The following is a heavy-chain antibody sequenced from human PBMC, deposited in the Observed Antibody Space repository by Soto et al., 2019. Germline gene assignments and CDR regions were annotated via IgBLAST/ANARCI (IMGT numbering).Heavy chain of an antibody. J-gene: IGHJ6*02. V-gene: IGHV3-23*01. Sequence: GGSLSLSCAASGLTFSSYAMSWVRQAPGKGLEWVSAISGSGGSTYYADPVKGRFTISRDNSKNTLYLQMNSLRAEDTAVYYCARGTEQLVPLDGMDVWGQGTTVTVSS. CDR2: ISGSGGST. D-gene: IGHD6-6*01. CDR1: GLTFSSYA. CDR3: ARGTEQLVPLDGMDV.